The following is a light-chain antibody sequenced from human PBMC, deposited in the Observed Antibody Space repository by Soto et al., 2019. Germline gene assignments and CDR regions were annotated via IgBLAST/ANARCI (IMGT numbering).Light chain of an antibody. V-gene: IGKV3-15*01. CDR3: QQYGDRSRT. CDR2: DAS. CDR1: QDIGSA. J-gene: IGKJ1*01. Sequence: EVVMTQSPATLSVSPWDRATLSCRASQDIGSAVAWYHQRSGQAPRLLIFDASIRVPTTPARFSGSVSGTEFTLTISSLESEDFAVYFCQQYGDRSRTFGQGTKVDIK.